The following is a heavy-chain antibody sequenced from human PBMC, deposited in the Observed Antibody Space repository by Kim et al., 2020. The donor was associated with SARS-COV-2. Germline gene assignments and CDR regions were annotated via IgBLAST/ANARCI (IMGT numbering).Heavy chain of an antibody. V-gene: IGHV3-7*01. CDR3: ARGLGDFAY. Sequence: GGSLRLSCTASGFTFSRYWMNWVRQAPGKGLEWVASIKQDGSEKYYVDSVKGRFTISRDNAKNSLYLQMNSPRAEDTAVYYCARGLGDFAYWGQGTLVTVSS. J-gene: IGHJ4*02. CDR1: GFTFSRYW. CDR2: IKQDGSEK. D-gene: IGHD3-16*01.